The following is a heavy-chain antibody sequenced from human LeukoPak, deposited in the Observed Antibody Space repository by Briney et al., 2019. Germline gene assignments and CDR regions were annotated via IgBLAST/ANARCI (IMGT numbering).Heavy chain of an antibody. CDR3: ASHPTNCSGGSCYSHSWFDH. CDR1: GGSISSYY. Sequence: SETLSLTCTVSGGSISSYYWSWIRQPPGKGLEWIGYIYYSGSTNYNPSLKSRVTISVDTSKNQFSLKLSSVTAADTAVYYCASHPTNCSGGSCYSHSWFDHWGQGTLVTVSS. CDR2: IYYSGST. V-gene: IGHV4-59*08. D-gene: IGHD2-15*01. J-gene: IGHJ5*02.